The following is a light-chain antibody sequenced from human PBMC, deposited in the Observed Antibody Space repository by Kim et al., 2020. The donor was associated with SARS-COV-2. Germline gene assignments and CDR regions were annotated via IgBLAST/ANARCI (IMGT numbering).Light chain of an antibody. CDR1: QLVRTN. Sequence: LSVSPGVTPTLPCRSCQLVRTNFACSQQNPVPPPRLLLYGASTRATGIPARFSGSGSGTEFTLTISSLQSEDFAVYYCQQYNNWRTFGQGTKLEI. V-gene: IGKV3-15*01. CDR3: QQYNNWRT. J-gene: IGKJ2*01. CDR2: GAS.